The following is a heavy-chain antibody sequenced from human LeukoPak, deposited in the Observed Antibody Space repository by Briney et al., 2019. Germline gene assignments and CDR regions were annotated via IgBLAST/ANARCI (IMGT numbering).Heavy chain of an antibody. CDR2: IYTSGST. CDR3: ARGEWSLYYFDS. CDR1: GGSISSGSYY. V-gene: IGHV4-61*02. D-gene: IGHD3-16*01. Sequence: SQTLSLTCTVSGGSISSGSYYWSWIRQPAGKGLEWIGRIYTSGSTNYNPSLKSRVTISVDTSKNQFSLNLSSVTAADTAVYYCARGEWSLYYFDSWGQGTLVTVSS. J-gene: IGHJ4*02.